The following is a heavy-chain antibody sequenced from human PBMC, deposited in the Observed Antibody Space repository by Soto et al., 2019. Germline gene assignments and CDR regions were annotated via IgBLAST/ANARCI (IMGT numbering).Heavy chain of an antibody. V-gene: IGHV3-11*01. D-gene: IGHD6-13*01. J-gene: IGHJ5*02. Sequence: QVQLVESGGGLVKPGGSLRLSCAASGFTFGDYYMTWIRQAPGKGLEWVSFIGNRGTGIYYADSVKGRFTIFRDNAKKSLYLKMNSLRAEDTAMYYCARDLRAVGMASRFDPWGQGTLVTVSS. CDR2: IGNRGTGI. CDR3: ARDLRAVGMASRFDP. CDR1: GFTFGDYY.